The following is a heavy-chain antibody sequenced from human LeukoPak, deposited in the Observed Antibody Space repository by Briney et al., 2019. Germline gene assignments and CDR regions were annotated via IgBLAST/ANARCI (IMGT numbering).Heavy chain of an antibody. CDR3: VRDWDHFDFDS. J-gene: IGHJ5*01. V-gene: IGHV3-74*01. CDR1: GFTFSNYW. D-gene: IGHD1-26*01. Sequence: GGPLRLSCAASGFTFSNYWIHWVRQAPGKGLVWVSRINPAGTYVNYADSVKGRFTISRDNAKNTVYLQMNSLRAEDTALFYCVRDWDHFDFDSWGQGTLVTVSS. CDR2: INPAGTYV.